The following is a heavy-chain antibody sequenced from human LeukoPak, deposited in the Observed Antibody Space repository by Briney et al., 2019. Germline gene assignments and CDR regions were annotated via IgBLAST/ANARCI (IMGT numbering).Heavy chain of an antibody. J-gene: IGHJ4*02. V-gene: IGHV1-18*01. CDR1: GYTFTSYG. D-gene: IGHD6-13*01. CDR3: TRGPLAVAGSPLFY. CDR2: ISAYNGNT. Sequence: ASVKVSCKASGYTFTSYGITWVRQAPGQGLEWMGWISAYNGNTKYVQKLQGRVTMTTDTSTSTAYMELRSLRSDDTAVYYCTRGPLAVAGSPLFYWGQGTLVTVSS.